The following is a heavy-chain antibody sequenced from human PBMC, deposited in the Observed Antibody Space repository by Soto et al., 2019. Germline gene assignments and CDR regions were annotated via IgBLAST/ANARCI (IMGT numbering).Heavy chain of an antibody. CDR2: IIPIFGTA. CDR3: AVIAAPSPYYYYGMDV. D-gene: IGHD6-13*01. V-gene: IGHV1-69*06. CDR1: GGTFNSYA. J-gene: IGHJ6*02. Sequence: SVKVSCTASGGTFNSYALSWVRQAPGQGLEWMGGIIPIFGTANYAQKFQGRVTITADKSTSTAYMELSSLRSEDTAVYYCAVIAAPSPYYYYGMDVWGQGTTVTVSS.